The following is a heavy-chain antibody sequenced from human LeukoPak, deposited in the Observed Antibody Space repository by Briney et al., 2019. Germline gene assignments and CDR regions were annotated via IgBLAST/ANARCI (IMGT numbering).Heavy chain of an antibody. D-gene: IGHD3-22*01. CDR2: INPNSGGT. V-gene: IGHV1-2*02. CDR3: ARGYLYYYDVSGYPFDY. J-gene: IGHJ4*02. Sequence: ASVKVSCKASGYTFTDYYMHWVRQAPGQGLEWMGWINPNSGGTNYAQKFQGRVTMTRDTSISTAYMELGRLRSDDTAVYYCARGYLYYYDVSGYPFDYWGQGTLVTVSS. CDR1: GYTFTDYY.